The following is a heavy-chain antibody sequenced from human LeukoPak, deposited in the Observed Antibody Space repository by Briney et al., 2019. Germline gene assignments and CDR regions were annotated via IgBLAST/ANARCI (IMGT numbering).Heavy chain of an antibody. Sequence: SETLSLTCAVYGGSFSGYYWSWIRQPPGKGLEWIGEINHSGSTNYNPSLKSPVTISVDTSKNQFSLKLSSVTAADTAVYYCARGASRYYGSGSYRRPYGMDVWGQGTTVTVSS. V-gene: IGHV4-34*01. CDR2: INHSGST. J-gene: IGHJ6*02. CDR1: GGSFSGYY. CDR3: ARGASRYYGSGSYRRPYGMDV. D-gene: IGHD3-10*01.